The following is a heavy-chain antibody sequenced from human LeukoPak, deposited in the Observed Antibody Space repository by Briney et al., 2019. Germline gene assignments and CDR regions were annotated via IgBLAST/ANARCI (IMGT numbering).Heavy chain of an antibody. CDR1: GYSFTSYW. D-gene: IGHD2-15*01. Sequence: GESLKISCKGSGYSFTSYWIGWVRQMPGEGLEWMGIIYPGDSDTRYSPSFQGQVIISADKSISTAYLQWSSLKASDTAMYYCARRAATSHFDFWGQGTLVTVSS. CDR3: ARRAATSHFDF. J-gene: IGHJ4*02. V-gene: IGHV5-51*01. CDR2: IYPGDSDT.